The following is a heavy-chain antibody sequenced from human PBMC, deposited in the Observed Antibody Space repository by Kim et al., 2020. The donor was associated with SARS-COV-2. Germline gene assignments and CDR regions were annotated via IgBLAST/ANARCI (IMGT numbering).Heavy chain of an antibody. D-gene: IGHD3-10*01. J-gene: IGHJ4*02. V-gene: IGHV4-39*01. CDR3: ARSSLLWFGEFPYPFDY. Sequence: LQSPVTISVDTSKNHFYLKLSSVTAADTAVYYCARSSLLWFGEFPYPFDYWGQGTLVTVSS.